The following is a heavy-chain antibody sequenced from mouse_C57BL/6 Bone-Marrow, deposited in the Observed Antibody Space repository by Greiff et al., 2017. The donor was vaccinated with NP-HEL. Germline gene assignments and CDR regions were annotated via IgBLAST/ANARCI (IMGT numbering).Heavy chain of an antibody. J-gene: IGHJ1*03. Sequence: VQLQQPGTELAKPGASVKLSCKASGYTFTSYWMHWVKQRPGQGLEWIGNINPSNGGTNYNEKFKSKATLTVDKSSSTAYMQLSSLTSEDSAVYYCARIGVSYGYFDVWGTGTTVTVSS. D-gene: IGHD2-2*01. V-gene: IGHV1-53*01. CDR1: GYTFTSYW. CDR3: ARIGVSYGYFDV. CDR2: INPSNGGT.